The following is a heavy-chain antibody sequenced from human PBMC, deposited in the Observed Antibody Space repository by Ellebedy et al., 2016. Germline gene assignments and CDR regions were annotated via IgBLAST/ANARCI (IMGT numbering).Heavy chain of an antibody. D-gene: IGHD2-2*01. V-gene: IGHV4-31*03. CDR3: ARVPFNHCSSTSCSGDY. J-gene: IGHJ4*02. CDR1: GGSISSGGYY. Sequence: SETLSLTXTVSGGSISSGGYYWSWIRQHPGKGLEWIGYIYYSGSTYYNPSLKSRVTISVDTSKNQFSLKLSSVTAADTAVYYCARVPFNHCSSTSCSGDYWGQGTLVTVSS. CDR2: IYYSGST.